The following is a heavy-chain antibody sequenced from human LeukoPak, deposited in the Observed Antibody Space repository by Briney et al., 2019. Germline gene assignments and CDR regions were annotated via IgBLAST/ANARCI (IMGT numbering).Heavy chain of an antibody. D-gene: IGHD1-1*01. CDR3: ANEVRPNDY. CDR1: GFTFSSHA. CDR2: IDISGGST. J-gene: IGHJ4*02. Sequence: GGSLRLSCAASGFTFSSHAMCWVRQAPGKGLEWVSSIDISGGSTYYADSVQGRFTISRDNSKNTLYLEMNSLRAEDTALYYCANEVRPNDYWGQGTLVAVSS. V-gene: IGHV3-23*01.